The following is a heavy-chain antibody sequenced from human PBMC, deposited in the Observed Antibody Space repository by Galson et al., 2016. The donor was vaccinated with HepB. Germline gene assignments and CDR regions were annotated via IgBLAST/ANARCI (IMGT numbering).Heavy chain of an antibody. CDR2: ISSGSTYI. V-gene: IGHV3-21*01. D-gene: IGHD4/OR15-4a*01. CDR1: GFTFSSYS. Sequence: SLRLSCAASGFTFSSYSMNWVRQAPGKGLEWVSSISSGSTYIYHADSVKGRFTISRDNAKNSLYLHMNSLTAEDTAVYYCTRRLWPDGHYYYYYPMDVWGQGTTVTVSS. CDR3: TRRLWPDGHYYYYYPMDV. J-gene: IGHJ6*02.